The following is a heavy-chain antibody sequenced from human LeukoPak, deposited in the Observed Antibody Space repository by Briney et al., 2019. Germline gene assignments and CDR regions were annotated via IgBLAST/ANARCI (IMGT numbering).Heavy chain of an antibody. D-gene: IGHD3-22*01. Sequence: ASVKVSGKASGYTFTDYYMHWVRQAPGQGLEWMGWINPNSGGTNYAQKFQGRVTMTRDTSISTAYMELSRLRSDDTAVYYCARDIGNYYDSSGYFDYWGQGTLVTVSS. CDR3: ARDIGNYYDSSGYFDY. V-gene: IGHV1-2*02. CDR1: GYTFTDYY. J-gene: IGHJ4*02. CDR2: INPNSGGT.